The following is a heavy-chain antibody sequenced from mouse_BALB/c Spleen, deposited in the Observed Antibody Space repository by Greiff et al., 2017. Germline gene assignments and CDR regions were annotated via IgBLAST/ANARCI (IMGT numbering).Heavy chain of an antibody. Sequence: EVKLMESGGGLVQPGGSLKLSCAASGFTFSSYGMSWVRQTPDKRLELVATINSNGGSTYYPDSVKGRFTISRDNAKNTLYLQMSSLKSEDTAMYYCARRGYDAMDYWGQGTSVTVSS. CDR1: GFTFSSYG. V-gene: IGHV5-6-3*01. J-gene: IGHJ4*01. CDR2: INSNGGST. CDR3: ARRGYDAMDY.